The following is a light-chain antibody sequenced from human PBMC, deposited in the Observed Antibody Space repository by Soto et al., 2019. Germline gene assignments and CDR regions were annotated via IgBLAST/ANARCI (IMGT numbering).Light chain of an antibody. CDR1: ESVSTN. Sequence: EIEMTQSPATLSLAPGERVTLSCRASESVSTNLAWYQQKAGQAPRLLIYGASTRATGIPARFSGSGSGTEFTLTINSLQAEDCAVYYCQQYYNWPRTFGQGTKVDIK. V-gene: IGKV3-15*01. CDR2: GAS. CDR3: QQYYNWPRT. J-gene: IGKJ1*01.